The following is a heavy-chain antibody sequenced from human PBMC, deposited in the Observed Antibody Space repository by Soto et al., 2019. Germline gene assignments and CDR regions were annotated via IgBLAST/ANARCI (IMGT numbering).Heavy chain of an antibody. CDR2: ISVTGGST. CDR1: GFTFSSYA. J-gene: IGHJ4*02. CDR3: AKTGLGGTVTPWYFDY. Sequence: PGGSLRLSCAASGFTFSSYAMRWVRQAPGKGLEWVSAISVTGGSTYYADSVKGRFTISRDNSKNTLYLQMNRLRAEDTAVYYCAKTGLGGTVTPWYFDYWGQGTLVTVSS. D-gene: IGHD4-17*01. V-gene: IGHV3-23*01.